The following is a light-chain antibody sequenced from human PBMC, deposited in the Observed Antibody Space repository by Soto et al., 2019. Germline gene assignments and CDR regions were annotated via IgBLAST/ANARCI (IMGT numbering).Light chain of an antibody. CDR1: QSISRY. CDR3: QQSYSTPYT. Sequence: DIQMTQSPSSLSASVGDRVTITCRASQSISRYLHWYQQKPGKVPKLLIYAASSLQSGVPPRFSGSGSGTDFTLTISSLQPEDFATYYCQQSYSTPYTFGQGTKLEIK. CDR2: AAS. V-gene: IGKV1-39*01. J-gene: IGKJ2*01.